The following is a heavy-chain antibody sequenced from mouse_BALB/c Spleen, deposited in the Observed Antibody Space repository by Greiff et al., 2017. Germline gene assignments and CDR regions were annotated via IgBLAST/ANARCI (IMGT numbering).Heavy chain of an antibody. Sequence: QVQLKQSGPDLVAPSQCLSLTCTVSGFSLTSYGVHWVRQPPGKGLEWLVVIWSDGSTIYNSDLKSRLSIIKDNSKSHGFLKMNSLQTYDTAMYYCAVHGGISDGYSWYAYWGQGTLGTVAA. J-gene: IGHJ3*01. CDR1: GFSLTSYG. V-gene: IGHV2-6-2*01. CDR3: AVHGGISDGYSWYAY. CDR2: IWSDGST. D-gene: IGHD2-3*01.